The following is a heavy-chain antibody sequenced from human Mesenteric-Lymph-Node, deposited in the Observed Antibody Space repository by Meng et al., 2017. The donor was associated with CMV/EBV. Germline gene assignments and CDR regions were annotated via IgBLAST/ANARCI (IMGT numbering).Heavy chain of an antibody. J-gene: IGHJ4*02. V-gene: IGHV1-69*05. CDR2: IIPIFGTA. CDR3: ARSYCSSTSCYDYFDY. D-gene: IGHD2-2*01. CDR1: GGTFSSYA. Sequence: SVKVSCKASGGTFSSYAISWVRQATGQGLEWMGGIIPIFGTANYAQKFQGRVTITTDESTSTAYMELSSLRSEDTAVYYCARSYCSSTSCYDYFDYWGQGTLVTVSS.